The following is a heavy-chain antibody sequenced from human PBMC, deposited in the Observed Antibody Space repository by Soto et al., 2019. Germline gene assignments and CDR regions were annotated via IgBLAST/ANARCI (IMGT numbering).Heavy chain of an antibody. V-gene: IGHV4-34*01. CDR2: INHSGTT. Sequence: QVHLEQWGAGLLNPSETLSLTCAVYGGSLSGYYWSWVRQCPGKGLEWIGEINHSGTTNYNPYLKPRVTISADTSKHPFSLRLSSVTASDSAVYYCASYHYLDLWTGSRHYMDVWGRGTTVTVSS. CDR3: ASYHYLDLWTGSRHYMDV. J-gene: IGHJ6*03. D-gene: IGHD3-9*01. CDR1: GGSLSGYY.